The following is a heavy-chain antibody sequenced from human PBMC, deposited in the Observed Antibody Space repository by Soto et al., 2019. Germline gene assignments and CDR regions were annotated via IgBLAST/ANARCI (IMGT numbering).Heavy chain of an antibody. Sequence: SETLSLTCTVSVGSISSYFCSWIRQPAGKGLEWIGRIYTSGSTNYNPSLKSRVTMSVETSKNQFSLKLSSVIAADTAVYYCARESTVVTLRTFDIWGQGTMVTVSS. CDR1: VGSISSYF. J-gene: IGHJ3*02. D-gene: IGHD2-21*02. CDR3: ARESTVVTLRTFDI. V-gene: IGHV4-4*07. CDR2: IYTSGST.